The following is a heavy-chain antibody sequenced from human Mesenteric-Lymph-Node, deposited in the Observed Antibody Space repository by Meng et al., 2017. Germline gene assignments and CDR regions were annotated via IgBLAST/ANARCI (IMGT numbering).Heavy chain of an antibody. V-gene: IGHV1-69*05. CDR1: GCTFSSYA. D-gene: IGHD3-10*01. Sequence: SSVTVSCKASGCTFSSYAISWVRQAPGQGLEWMGGIIPIFGTANYAQKFQGRVTITTDESTSTAYMELSSLRSEDTAVYYCARDIYGSGSDYYYYGMDVWGQGTTVTVSS. J-gene: IGHJ6*02. CDR3: ARDIYGSGSDYYYYGMDV. CDR2: IIPIFGTA.